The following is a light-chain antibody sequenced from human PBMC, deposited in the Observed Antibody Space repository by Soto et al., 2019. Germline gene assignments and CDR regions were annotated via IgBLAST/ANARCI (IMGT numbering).Light chain of an antibody. CDR3: SSYATSSPYV. V-gene: IGLV2-14*01. CDR2: EVS. CDR1: SNDVGGYDY. Sequence: QSVLTQPPSVSGSPGHSITISCTGTSNDVGGYDYVSWYQQHPGKAPKLVIYEVSHRPSGISDRFSGSKSGNTASLTISGLQVEDEADYYCSSYATSSPYVFGPGTKVTVL. J-gene: IGLJ1*01.